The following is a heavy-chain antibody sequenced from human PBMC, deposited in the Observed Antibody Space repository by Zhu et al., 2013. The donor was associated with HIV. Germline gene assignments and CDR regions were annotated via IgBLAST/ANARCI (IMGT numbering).Heavy chain of an antibody. V-gene: IGHV4-38-2*01. CDR3: ARVDEGAAAAHFDY. Sequence: VQLQESGPGLVKPSETLSLTCAVSGYSISSGYYWGWIRQPPGKGLEWIGSIYHSGSTYYNPSLKSRVTISVDTSKNQFSLKLSSVTAADTAVYYCARVDEGAAAAHFDYWGQGTLVTVSS. CDR2: IYHSGST. J-gene: IGHJ4*02. D-gene: IGHD6-13*01. CDR1: GYSISSGYY.